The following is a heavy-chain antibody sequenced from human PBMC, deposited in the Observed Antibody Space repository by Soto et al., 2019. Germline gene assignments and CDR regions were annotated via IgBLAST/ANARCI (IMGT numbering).Heavy chain of an antibody. CDR3: ARDPLTRFDF. CDR1: GGSISSYY. V-gene: IGHV4-4*07. D-gene: IGHD3-16*02. J-gene: IGHJ4*02. Sequence: PSDTLSLTCTCSGGSISSYYWSWIRQPAGKGLEWIGRIFSSGSTNYNPALKSRVTMSVDTSKKQFSLKLRSVTAADTAVYYCARDPLTRFDFWGQGTLVTVSS. CDR2: IFSSGST.